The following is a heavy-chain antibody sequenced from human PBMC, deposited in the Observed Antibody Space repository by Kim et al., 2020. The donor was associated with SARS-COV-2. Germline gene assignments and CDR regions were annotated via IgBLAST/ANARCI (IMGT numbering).Heavy chain of an antibody. Sequence: YYADSVKGRFTISRDNSKNTLYLQMNSLRAEDTAVYYCARGLNYGDHFDYWGQGTLVTVSS. CDR3: ARGLNYGDHFDY. V-gene: IGHV3-30*01. J-gene: IGHJ4*02. D-gene: IGHD4-17*01.